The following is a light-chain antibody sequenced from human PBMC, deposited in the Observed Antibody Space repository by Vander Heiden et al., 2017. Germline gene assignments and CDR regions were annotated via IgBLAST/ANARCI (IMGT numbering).Light chain of an antibody. Sequence: DIVMTQSPATLSVSPGETATLSCRASQSVSSNLAWYQQKPGQAPRLLIDGASTRATGIPSRVSGSGSETEFTLTISSLQSVDFAVYYCHQYNNGWTFGQGTKVEIK. J-gene: IGKJ1*01. CDR3: HQYNNGWT. CDR1: QSVSSN. V-gene: IGKV3-15*01. CDR2: GAS.